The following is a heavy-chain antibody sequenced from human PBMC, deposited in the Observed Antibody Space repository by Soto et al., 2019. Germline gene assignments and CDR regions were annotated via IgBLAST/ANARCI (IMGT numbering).Heavy chain of an antibody. Sequence: EMQLLESGGGLVQPGGSLRLSCAASGFTMSTYSVTWVRQAPGKGLEWVSGISVTPGITFYADSVKGRCTTSGDSSNNAVYLQMNSLRAEYTAMYFCSKWSGYGDWWGQGTLVTVSS. CDR1: GFTMSTYS. V-gene: IGHV3-23*01. J-gene: IGHJ4*02. CDR2: ISVTPGIT. D-gene: IGHD5-12*01. CDR3: SKWSGYGDW.